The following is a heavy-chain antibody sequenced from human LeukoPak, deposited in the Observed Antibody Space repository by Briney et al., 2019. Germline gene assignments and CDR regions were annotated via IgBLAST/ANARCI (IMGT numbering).Heavy chain of an antibody. J-gene: IGHJ4*02. CDR3: AKDPPVYYYDSSGYLDY. CDR2: IRYDGSNK. CDR1: GFTFSSYG. D-gene: IGHD3-22*01. Sequence: GGTLRLSCAASGFTFSSYGMHWVRQAPGKGLGWVAFIRYDGSNKYYEDSVKGRFTISRDNSKNTLYLQMNSLRAEDTAVYYCAKDPPVYYYDSSGYLDYWGQGTLVTVSS. V-gene: IGHV3-30*02.